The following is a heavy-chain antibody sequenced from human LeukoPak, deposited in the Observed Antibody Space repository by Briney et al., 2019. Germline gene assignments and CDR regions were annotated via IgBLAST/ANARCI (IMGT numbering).Heavy chain of an antibody. J-gene: IGHJ4*02. V-gene: IGHV1-2*02. CDR2: INPKSGGT. CDR1: GYTFADYY. D-gene: IGHD2-2*01. CDR3: ASADLRYCSITNCLSFDY. Sequence: ASVKVSCKPSGYTFADYYIHWVRQAPGQGLEWMGWINPKSGGTHFAQKFQGRVIMTRDTSVDTAYMELNSLRSDDTAVYYCASADLRYCSITNCLSFDYWGQGTLVTVSS.